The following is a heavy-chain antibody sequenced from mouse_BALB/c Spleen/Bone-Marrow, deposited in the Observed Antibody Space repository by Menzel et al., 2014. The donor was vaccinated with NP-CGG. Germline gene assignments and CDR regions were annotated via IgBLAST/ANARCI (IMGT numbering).Heavy chain of an antibody. D-gene: IGHD4-1*01. CDR2: ISSGGSYT. V-gene: IGHV5-6*02. J-gene: IGHJ1*01. CDR1: GFTFSSYG. Sequence: EVKLVESGGDLVKPGGSLKLSCAASGFTFSSYGMSWVRQTPDKRLEWVATISSGGSYTYYPDSVKGRFTISRDNAKNTLCLQMNSLKSEDTAMYYCAGRGSWDVRRSSDVWRAGTTVTVSS. CDR3: AGRGSWDVRRSSDV.